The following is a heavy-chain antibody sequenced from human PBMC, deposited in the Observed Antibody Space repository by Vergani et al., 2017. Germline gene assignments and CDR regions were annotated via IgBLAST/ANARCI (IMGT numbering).Heavy chain of an antibody. CDR3: AREMEPLYYYYYYGMDV. V-gene: IGHV4-61*02. CDR2: IYTSGST. Sequence: QVQLQESGPGLVKPSQTLSLTCTVSGGSISSGSYYWSWIRQPAGKGLEWIGRIYTSGSTNYNPSLKSRVTISVDTSKNQFSLKLSSVTAADTAVHYCAREMEPLYYYYYYGMDVWGQGTTVTVSS. D-gene: IGHD1-26*01. J-gene: IGHJ6*02. CDR1: GGSISSGSYY.